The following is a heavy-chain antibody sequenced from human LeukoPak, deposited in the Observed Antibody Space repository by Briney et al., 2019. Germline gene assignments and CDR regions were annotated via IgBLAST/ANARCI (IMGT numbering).Heavy chain of an antibody. CDR3: ARAVVSSTMVRGVTVYGMDV. V-gene: IGHV1-2*02. CDR1: GDTFTGYY. J-gene: IGHJ6*02. Sequence: ASVKVSSKASGDTFTGYYMHWVRQAPGQGREGRGGINPNSGGTNYAEKFQGRVPMTRDTSISTAYMELSRLRSDETAVYYCARAVVSSTMVRGVTVYGMDVWGQGTTVTVSS. CDR2: INPNSGGT. D-gene: IGHD3-10*01.